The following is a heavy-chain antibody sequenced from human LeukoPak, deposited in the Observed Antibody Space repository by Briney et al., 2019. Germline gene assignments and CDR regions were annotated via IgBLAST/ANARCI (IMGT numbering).Heavy chain of an antibody. CDR2: IYHSGST. CDR3: AREGLATNDY. V-gene: IGHV4-30-2*01. J-gene: IGHJ4*02. CDR1: GGSISSGGYY. Sequence: PSETLSLTCTVSGGSISSGGYYWSWIRQPPGKGLEWIGYIYHSGSTYYNPSLKSRVTISVDRSKNQFSLKLSSVTAADTAVYYCAREGLATNDYWGQGTLVTVSS. D-gene: IGHD6-19*01.